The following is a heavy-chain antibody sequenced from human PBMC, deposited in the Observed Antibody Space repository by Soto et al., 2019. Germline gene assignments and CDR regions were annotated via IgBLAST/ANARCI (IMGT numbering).Heavy chain of an antibody. J-gene: IGHJ5*02. V-gene: IGHV3-21*01. CDR3: VWGYCSSTSCYNWFDP. CDR2: ISSTSSYI. Sequence: PGGSLRLSCAASGFTFSSYSMNWVRQAPGKGLEWVSSISSTSSYIYYADSVKGRFSISRDNAKNSPYLQMNSLRAEDTAVYYCVWGYCSSTSCYNWFDPWGQGTLVTVSS. CDR1: GFTFSSYS. D-gene: IGHD2-2*01.